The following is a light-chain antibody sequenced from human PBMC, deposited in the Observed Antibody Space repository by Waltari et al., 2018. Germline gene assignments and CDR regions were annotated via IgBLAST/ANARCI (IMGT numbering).Light chain of an antibody. CDR2: DKN. Sequence: SSDLTQDPAVSVALGQTVRITCQGDSLRRSFASWYQQRPGQAPILVISDKNSRPSGIPGRFYGSSSGNTASLTIASTQAEDEADYYCSSRDNFNRHAVLFGGGTKLTVL. V-gene: IGLV3-19*01. CDR1: SLRRSF. J-gene: IGLJ3*02. CDR3: SSRDNFNRHAVL.